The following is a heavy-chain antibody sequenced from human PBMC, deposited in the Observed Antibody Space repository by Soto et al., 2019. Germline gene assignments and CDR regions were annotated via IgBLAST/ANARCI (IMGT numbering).Heavy chain of an antibody. CDR2: INHSGST. CDR1: GGSFSGYY. D-gene: IGHD2-21*01. CDR3: ATADSAPALGYYYYYGMDV. V-gene: IGHV4-34*01. Sequence: QVQLQQWGAGLLKPSETLSLTCAVYGGSFSGYYWRWIRQPPGKGLEWIGEINHSGSTNYNPSLTSRVTIPVDTSKNQFSLKLSSVTAADTAVYYCATADSAPALGYYYYYGMDVWGQGTTVTVSS. J-gene: IGHJ6*02.